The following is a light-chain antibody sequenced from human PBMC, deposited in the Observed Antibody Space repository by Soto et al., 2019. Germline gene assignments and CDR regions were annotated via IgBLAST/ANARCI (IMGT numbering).Light chain of an antibody. J-gene: IGKJ2*01. CDR2: KAS. CDR3: QQYNTT. V-gene: IGKV1-5*03. Sequence: DIQMTQSPSTLSASVGDRVTITCRASQSISSSLAWYQQKPGKAPKLLIYKASSLQSGVPSRFSGSGSGSEFTLTISSLQRDDFGTYYCQQYNTTFGQGTKVDIK. CDR1: QSISSS.